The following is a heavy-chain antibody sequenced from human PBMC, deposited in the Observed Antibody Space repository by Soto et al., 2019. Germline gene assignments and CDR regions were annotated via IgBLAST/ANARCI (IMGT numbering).Heavy chain of an antibody. CDR2: ISAYNGNT. D-gene: IGHD6-13*01. CDR1: GYTFTSYG. V-gene: IGHV1-18*01. CDR3: ARGPGIAAAGTYIVSYYYGMDV. J-gene: IGHJ6*02. Sequence: ASVKVSCKASGYTFTSYGISWVRQAPGQGLEWMGWISAYNGNTNYAQKLQGRVTMTTDTSTSTAYMELRSLRSDDTAVYYCARGPGIAAAGTYIVSYYYGMDVWGQGTMVTVSS.